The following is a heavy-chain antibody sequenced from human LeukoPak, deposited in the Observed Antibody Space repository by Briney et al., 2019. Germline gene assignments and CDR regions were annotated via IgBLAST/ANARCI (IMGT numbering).Heavy chain of an antibody. CDR2: IIPIFGTA. CDR3: ARGILRGSYYYYYMDV. CDR1: GGTSSSYA. Sequence: ASVKVSCKASGGTSSSYAISWVRQAPGQGLEWMGGIIPIFGTANYAQKFQGRVTITTDESTSTAYMELSSLRSEDTAVYYCARGILRGSYYYYYMDVWGKGTTVTVSS. D-gene: IGHD3-10*01. J-gene: IGHJ6*03. V-gene: IGHV1-69*05.